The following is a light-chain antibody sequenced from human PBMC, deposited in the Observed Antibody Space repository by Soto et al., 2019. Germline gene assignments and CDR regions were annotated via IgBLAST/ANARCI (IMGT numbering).Light chain of an antibody. V-gene: IGKV1-5*03. J-gene: IGKJ1*01. CDR1: QSISSW. Sequence: DIQMTQSPSTLSASVGDRVTITCRASQSISSWLAWYQQKPGKAPKLLIYKASSLESGVPSRFSGSGYGTEFTLTISSLQPDDFATYYCQQYNSYSLTFDQGTKVEIK. CDR3: QQYNSYSLT. CDR2: KAS.